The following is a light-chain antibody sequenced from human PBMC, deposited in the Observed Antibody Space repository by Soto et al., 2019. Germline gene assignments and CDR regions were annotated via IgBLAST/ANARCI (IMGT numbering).Light chain of an antibody. V-gene: IGKV1-33*01. J-gene: IGKJ5*01. CDR3: HQYDKLPPG. CDR1: QDISNY. Sequence: DLQMTQSPSSLSASVGDRVTITCQASQDISNYLNWYQQKPGKAPKLLIYDASNLETGVPSRFSGSGSGTDFTFTISSLQPEDISTYYCHQYDKLPPGFGQGTRLEMK. CDR2: DAS.